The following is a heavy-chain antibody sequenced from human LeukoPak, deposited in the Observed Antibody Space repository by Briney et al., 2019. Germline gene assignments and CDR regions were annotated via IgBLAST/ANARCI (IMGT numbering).Heavy chain of an antibody. CDR2: IYSGGST. J-gene: IGHJ6*02. CDR1: GFTVSSNY. Sequence: GGSLRLSCAASGFTVSSNYMSWVRQAPGKGLEWVSVIYSGGSTYYADSVKGRFTISRDNSKNTLYLQMNSLRAEDTAVYYCASAERPRTLYYYYYGMDVWGQGTTVTVFS. CDR3: ASAERPRTLYYYYYGMDV. D-gene: IGHD1-14*01. V-gene: IGHV3-53*01.